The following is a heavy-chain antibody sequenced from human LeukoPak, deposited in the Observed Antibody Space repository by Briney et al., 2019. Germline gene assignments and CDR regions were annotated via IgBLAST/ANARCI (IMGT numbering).Heavy chain of an antibody. J-gene: IGHJ4*02. Sequence: WETLSLTCAVYGGSFSGYYWSWIRQPPGKGLEWIGEINHSGSTNYNPSLKSRVTISVDTSKNQFSLKLSSVTAADTAVYYCARKFSTRRWSPKAFDYWGQGTLVTVSS. D-gene: IGHD2-15*01. CDR2: INHSGST. CDR1: GGSFSGYY. V-gene: IGHV4-34*01. CDR3: ARKFSTRRWSPKAFDY.